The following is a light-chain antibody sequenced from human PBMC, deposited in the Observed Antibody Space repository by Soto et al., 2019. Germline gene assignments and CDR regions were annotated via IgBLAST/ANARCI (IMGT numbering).Light chain of an antibody. J-gene: IGKJ1*01. Sequence: AIQMTQSPSSLSASVGDRVTITCRASQDISDDVGWYQQTPGKAPKLLISGASRLQSGVPSRFSGSGSGAAFTLTITSLRPEDSATYYCLQNHNYPRTFGQGTKLEI. CDR3: LQNHNYPRT. CDR2: GAS. CDR1: QDISDD. V-gene: IGKV1-6*01.